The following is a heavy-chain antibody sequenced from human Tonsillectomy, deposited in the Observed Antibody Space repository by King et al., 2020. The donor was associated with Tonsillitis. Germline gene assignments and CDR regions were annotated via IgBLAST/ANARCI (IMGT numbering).Heavy chain of an antibody. CDR2: ISGNNGNT. V-gene: IGHV1-18*01. J-gene: IGHJ4*03. Sequence: QLVQSGAEVKKPGASVKVSCKASGYTFTKYAISWVRQAPGQGLEWMGWISGNNGNTNYAQKFQGRVTMTTDTSTSTAYMDLRSLTSNDTAVYYCAKSTSGYFDYWGQGTLVTVSS. D-gene: IGHD2-2*01. CDR1: GYTFTKYA. CDR3: AKSTSGYFDY.